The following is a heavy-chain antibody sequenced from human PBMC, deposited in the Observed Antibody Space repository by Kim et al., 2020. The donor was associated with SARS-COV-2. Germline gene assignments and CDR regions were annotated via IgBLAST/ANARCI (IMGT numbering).Heavy chain of an antibody. D-gene: IGHD6-19*01. Sequence: SETLSLTCTVSGGSVSSGSYYWSWIRQPPGKGLEWIGYINYSGSTNYNPTLKSPVTISVDTSKSQISLKVSSVTAADTAVYSCARLQPGAYSSGWFVDYWGQGTLVTVSS. CDR1: GGSVSSGSYY. CDR3: ARLQPGAYSSGWFVDY. CDR2: INYSGST. J-gene: IGHJ4*02. V-gene: IGHV4-61*01.